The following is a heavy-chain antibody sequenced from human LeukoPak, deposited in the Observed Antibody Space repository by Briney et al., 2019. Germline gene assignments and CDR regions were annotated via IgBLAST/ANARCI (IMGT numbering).Heavy chain of an antibody. Sequence: ASVKVSCKASGYTFTSYGISWVRQAPGQGLEWMGWISAYNGNTNYAQKLQGRVTMTTDTSTSTAYMELRSLRSDDTAVYYCARRRTYCSGGSCYSGLDYWGQGTLVTVSS. CDR1: GYTFTSYG. CDR2: ISAYNGNT. CDR3: ARRRTYCSGGSCYSGLDY. D-gene: IGHD2-15*01. J-gene: IGHJ4*02. V-gene: IGHV1-18*01.